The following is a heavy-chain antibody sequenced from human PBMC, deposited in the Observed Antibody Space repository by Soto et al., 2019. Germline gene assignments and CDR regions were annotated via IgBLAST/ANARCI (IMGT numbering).Heavy chain of an antibody. CDR2: NYCDDDK. D-gene: IGHD3-3*01. CDR1: GFSLTTSGVG. CDR3: AHRILRTVFGLVTTTAIYFDF. V-gene: IGHV2-5*02. Sequence: QITLNESGPTVVKPAEPLTLTCTFPGFSLTTSGVGVGWIRQSPGKAPEWLALNYCDDDKRYSASLKSRLTITKDTSKNQVVLTMASVDPADTATYYCAHRILRTVFGLVTTTAIYFDFWGQGTPVVVSS. J-gene: IGHJ4*02.